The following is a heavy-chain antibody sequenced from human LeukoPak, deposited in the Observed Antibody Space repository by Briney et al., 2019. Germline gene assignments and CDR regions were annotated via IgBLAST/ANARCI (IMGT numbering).Heavy chain of an antibody. D-gene: IGHD4-17*01. J-gene: IGHJ4*02. V-gene: IGHV3-53*01. Sequence: GGSLRLSCAASGFTVSSNYMSWVRQAPGKGLEWVSVIYSGGSTYYADSVKGRFTISRDNSKNTLYLQMNSLRAEDTAVYYCAKTDYGDYPIFDYWGQGTLVTVSS. CDR3: AKTDYGDYPIFDY. CDR1: GFTVSSNY. CDR2: IYSGGST.